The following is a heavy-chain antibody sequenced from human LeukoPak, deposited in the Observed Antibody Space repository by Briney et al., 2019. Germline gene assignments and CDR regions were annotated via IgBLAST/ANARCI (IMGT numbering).Heavy chain of an antibody. Sequence: GASVKVSCKASGYTFTNYAMNWVRQAPGQRLGWMGWINAGNGKTKSSQRFQDRVTITRDTSASTAYMELNSLRSEDTAVYYCARGIWSSHNKDYYFDYWGQGSLVTVSS. V-gene: IGHV1-3*01. D-gene: IGHD2-21*01. CDR1: GYTFTNYA. CDR3: ARGIWSSHNKDYYFDY. CDR2: INAGNGKT. J-gene: IGHJ4*02.